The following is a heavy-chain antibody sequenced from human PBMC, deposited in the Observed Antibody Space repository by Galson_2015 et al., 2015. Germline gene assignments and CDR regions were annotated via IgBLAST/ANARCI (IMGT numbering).Heavy chain of an antibody. CDR1: GFTFSTHW. CDR3: ARERYVEWLFRSFDC. V-gene: IGHV3-7*01. D-gene: IGHD3-3*01. Sequence: SLRLSCAASGFTFSTHWMSWVRQAPGKGLEWVANIKVDGTEKYYVDSVKGRFTISRDNARKSLYLQMSSLRGEDTAVYYCARERYVEWLFRSFDCWGQGVLVTVSS. CDR2: IKVDGTEK. J-gene: IGHJ4*02.